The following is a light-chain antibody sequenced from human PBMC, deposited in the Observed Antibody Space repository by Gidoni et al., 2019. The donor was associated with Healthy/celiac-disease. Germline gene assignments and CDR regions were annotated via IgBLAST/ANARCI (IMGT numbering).Light chain of an antibody. V-gene: IGKV3-15*01. CDR2: GAS. Sequence: ILLTQSPATLSVSPGERATLSCRASQSVSSNLAWYQQKPGQAPRLLIYGASTRATGITARFSGSGSGTEFTLTISSMQYEDFAVYYCQQYNNWAPYTFXQXTKLEIK. CDR1: QSVSSN. CDR3: QQYNNWAPYT. J-gene: IGKJ2*01.